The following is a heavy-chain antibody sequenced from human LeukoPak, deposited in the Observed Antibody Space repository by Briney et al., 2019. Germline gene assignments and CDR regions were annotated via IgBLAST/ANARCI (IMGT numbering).Heavy chain of an antibody. Sequence: GRSLRLSCAASGFTVSTNYMSWVRQAPGKGLEWVSVTYIGGSTYYADPVKGRFTVFRDNSKNTLYLQMNSLRVEDTAVYYCARDLWVGYWGQGTLVTVSS. CDR2: TYIGGST. CDR3: ARDLWVGY. V-gene: IGHV3-66*01. D-gene: IGHD3-10*01. CDR1: GFTVSTNY. J-gene: IGHJ4*02.